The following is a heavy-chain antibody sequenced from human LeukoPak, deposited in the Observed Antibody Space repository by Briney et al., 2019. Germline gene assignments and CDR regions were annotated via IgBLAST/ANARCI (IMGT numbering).Heavy chain of an antibody. J-gene: IGHJ4*02. CDR3: ARVGSTVTSGYYFDY. D-gene: IGHD4-17*01. CDR1: GYTFTSYD. CDR2: MNPNSGNT. Sequence: ASVKVSCKASGYTFTSYDINWVRQATGQGLKWMGWMNPNSGNTGYAQKFQGRVTMTRNTSISTAYMELSSLRSEDTAVYYCARVGSTVTSGYYFDYWGQGTLVTVSS. V-gene: IGHV1-8*01.